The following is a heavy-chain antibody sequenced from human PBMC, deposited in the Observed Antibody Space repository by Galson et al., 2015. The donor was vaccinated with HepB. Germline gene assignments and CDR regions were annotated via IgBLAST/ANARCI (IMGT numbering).Heavy chain of an antibody. CDR2: IIPIFGTA. Sequence: QSGAEVKKPGESLKISCKASGGTFSSYAISWVRQAPGQGLEWMGGIIPIFGTANYAQKFQGRVTITADESTSTAYMELSSLRSEDTAVYYCARRTWAGGFAGGIFDYWGQGTLVTVSS. D-gene: IGHD3-16*01. CDR1: GGTFSSYA. J-gene: IGHJ4*02. V-gene: IGHV1-69*01. CDR3: ARRTWAGGFAGGIFDY.